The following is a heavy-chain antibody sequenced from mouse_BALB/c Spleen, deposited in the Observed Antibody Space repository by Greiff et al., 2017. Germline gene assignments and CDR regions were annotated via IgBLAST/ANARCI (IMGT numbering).Heavy chain of an antibody. CDR3: ASYGNYDYYAMDY. Sequence: VKLVESGPGLVAPSQSLSITCTVSGFSLTSYGVHWVRQPPGKGLEWLGVIWAGGSTNYNSALMSRLSISKDNSKSQVFLKMNSLQTDDTAMYYCASYGNYDYYAMDYWGQGTSVTVSS. V-gene: IGHV2-9*02. CDR1: GFSLTSYG. D-gene: IGHD2-1*01. J-gene: IGHJ4*01. CDR2: IWAGGST.